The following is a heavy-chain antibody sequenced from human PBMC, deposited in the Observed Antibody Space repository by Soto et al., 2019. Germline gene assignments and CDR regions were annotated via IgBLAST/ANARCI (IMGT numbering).Heavy chain of an antibody. CDR3: ARTDCSSTSCYNYYFYGMDV. Sequence: ASLKVSCKTSGYSFTKYGLHWVRQAPGQRLEWMGWINPGNGDTKYSQKFQGRVTITRDTSATTAYMELSSLRSEDSAVFYCARTDCSSTSCYNYYFYGMDVWGQGTTVTVPS. CDR2: INPGNGDT. D-gene: IGHD2-2*01. J-gene: IGHJ6*02. CDR1: GYSFTKYG. V-gene: IGHV1-3*01.